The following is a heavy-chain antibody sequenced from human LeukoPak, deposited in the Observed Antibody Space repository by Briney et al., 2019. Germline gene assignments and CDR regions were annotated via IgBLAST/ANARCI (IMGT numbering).Heavy chain of an antibody. V-gene: IGHV3-7*03. Sequence: GGSLRLSCVASGFTFGKYWMSWVRQAPGKGLEWVANIKLDGSEKNYVDSVKGRFTISRDNTKNSLYLQMNSLRVEDTAVYYCAREVSYDSSGYHDYWGQGTLVTVSS. D-gene: IGHD3-22*01. CDR3: AREVSYDSSGYHDY. CDR1: GFTFGKYW. CDR2: IKLDGSEK. J-gene: IGHJ4*02.